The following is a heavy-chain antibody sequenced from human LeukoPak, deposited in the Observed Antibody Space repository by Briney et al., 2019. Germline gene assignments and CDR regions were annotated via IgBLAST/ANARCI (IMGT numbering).Heavy chain of an antibody. CDR2: INPHSGGP. Sequence: GASVKVSCKASGYTFTGYYIHRVRQAPGQGIEWMGWINPHSGGPNYAQNFQGRVTMTRAPSISTAYMEQRRLRSDDTAVYYCARLRVMDYYYGMDVWGQGTTVTVSS. J-gene: IGHJ6*02. V-gene: IGHV1-2*02. CDR1: GYTFTGYY. CDR3: ARLRVMDYYYGMDV. D-gene: IGHD3-16*01.